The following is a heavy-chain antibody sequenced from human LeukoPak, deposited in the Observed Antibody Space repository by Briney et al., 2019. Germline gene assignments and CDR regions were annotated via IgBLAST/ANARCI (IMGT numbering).Heavy chain of an antibody. Sequence: PSETLSLTCAVSGGSISSGGYSWSWIRQPPGKGLEWIGYIYHSGSTYYNPSLKSRVTISVDRSKNQFSLKLSSVTAADTAVYYCAGHVSAAAGGRWGQGTLVTVSS. CDR3: AGHVSAAAGGR. CDR1: GGSISSGGYS. V-gene: IGHV4-30-2*01. CDR2: IYHSGST. D-gene: IGHD6-13*01. J-gene: IGHJ4*02.